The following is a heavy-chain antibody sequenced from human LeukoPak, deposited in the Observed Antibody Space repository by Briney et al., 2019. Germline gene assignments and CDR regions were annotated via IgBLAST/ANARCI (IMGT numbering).Heavy chain of an antibody. CDR3: ARGGKTRIYD. CDR2: IYYSGST. Sequence: PSKTLSLTCTVSADSISGYYWSWIRQPPGKGLEWIGYIYYSGSTNYNPSLKSRVTISVDTSKNQFSLKLSSVTAADTAVYYCARGGKTRIYDWGQGTLVTVS. J-gene: IGHJ4*02. CDR1: ADSISGYY. V-gene: IGHV4-59*08. D-gene: IGHD2-15*01.